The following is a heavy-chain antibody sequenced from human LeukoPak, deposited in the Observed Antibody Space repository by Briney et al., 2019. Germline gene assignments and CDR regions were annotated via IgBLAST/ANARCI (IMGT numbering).Heavy chain of an antibody. V-gene: IGHV4-30-2*01. CDR2: IYHSGST. CDR3: ARGLGVVHY. Sequence: PSETLSLTCTVSGGSISSGGYYWSWIRQPPGKGLEWIGYIYHSGSTYYNPSLKSRVTISVDRSMNQFSLKLSSLTAADTAVYYCARGLGVVHYWGQGTLVTVSS. CDR1: GGSISSGGYY. D-gene: IGHD3-3*01. J-gene: IGHJ4*02.